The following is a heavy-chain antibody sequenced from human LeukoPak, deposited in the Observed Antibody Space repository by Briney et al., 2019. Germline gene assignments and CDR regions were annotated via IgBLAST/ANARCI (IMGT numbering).Heavy chain of an antibody. J-gene: IGHJ6*04. CDR3: ARARPGDIVVVPAAIGMDV. CDR1: GGSFSGYY. V-gene: IGHV4-34*01. D-gene: IGHD2-2*01. Sequence: SETLSLTCAVYGGSFSGYYWSWIRQPPGKGLEWIGEINHSGSTNYNSSLTSRVTISVDTSKNQFSLKLSSVTAADTAVYYCARARPGDIVVVPAAIGMDVWGKGTTVTVSS. CDR2: INHSGST.